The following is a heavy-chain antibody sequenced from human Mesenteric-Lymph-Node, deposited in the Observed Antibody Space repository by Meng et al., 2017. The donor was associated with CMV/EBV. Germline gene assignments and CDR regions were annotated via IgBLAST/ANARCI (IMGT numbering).Heavy chain of an antibody. CDR3: ARDSEGGVVISDY. Sequence: ASVKVSCKASGYTFTGYYMHWVRQAPGQGLEWMGWINPNSGGTNYAQKFQGRVTMNRDTSISTAYMELSRLRSDDTAVYYCARDSEGGVVISDYWGQGTLVTVSS. CDR2: INPNSGGT. CDR1: GYTFTGYY. D-gene: IGHD3-3*01. J-gene: IGHJ4*02. V-gene: IGHV1-2*02.